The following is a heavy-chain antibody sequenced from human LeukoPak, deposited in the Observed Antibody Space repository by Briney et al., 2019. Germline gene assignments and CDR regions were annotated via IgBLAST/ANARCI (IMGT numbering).Heavy chain of an antibody. Sequence: SETLSLTCTVSGGSISSYYWSWIRQPPGKGLEWIGYIYYSGSTNYNPSLKSRVTISVDKSKNQFSLKLSSVTAADTAVYYCARDRWELPAFDIWGQGTMVTVSS. CDR1: GGSISSYY. CDR3: ARDRWELPAFDI. V-gene: IGHV4-59*01. D-gene: IGHD1-26*01. J-gene: IGHJ3*02. CDR2: IYYSGST.